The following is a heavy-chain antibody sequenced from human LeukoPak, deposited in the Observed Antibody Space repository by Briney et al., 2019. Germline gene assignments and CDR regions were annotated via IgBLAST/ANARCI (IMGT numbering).Heavy chain of an antibody. CDR1: RYTFTRYY. V-gene: IGHV1-46*01. J-gene: IGHJ4*02. CDR2: INPSGGST. D-gene: IGHD5-12*01. CDR3: ARGHVSGGNDDY. Sequence: ASVKVSCKASRYTFTRYYMHSLRQAPGQRLEWMGIINPSGGSTSYAQKFQGRVTMTWDTSTSTVYMELSSLRSEDTAVYYCARGHVSGGNDDYWGQGTLVTVSS.